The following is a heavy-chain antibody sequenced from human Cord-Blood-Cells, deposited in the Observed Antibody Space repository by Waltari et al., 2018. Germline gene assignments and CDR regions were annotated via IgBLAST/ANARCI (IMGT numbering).Heavy chain of an antibody. D-gene: IGHD5-12*01. Sequence: QGQLVQSGAVVKKPGSSVKVSCKAFGYTFTSYGISWARQAPGQGLEWMGWISAYIGTTEYAQKLQGRSTMTTDTSTSTAYMQRRSLSSDDTPMYYCARDVATIAVDYWGHETLVTPSS. CDR3: ARDVATIAVDY. CDR2: ISAYIGTT. CDR1: GYTFTSYG. J-gene: IGHJ4*01. V-gene: IGHV1-18*01.